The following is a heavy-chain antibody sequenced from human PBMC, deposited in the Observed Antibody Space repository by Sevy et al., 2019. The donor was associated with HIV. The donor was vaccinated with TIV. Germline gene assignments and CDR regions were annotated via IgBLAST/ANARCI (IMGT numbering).Heavy chain of an antibody. J-gene: IGHJ4*01. CDR1: RFTFDDYA. CDR2: ISWNSGSI. D-gene: IGHD6-19*01. V-gene: IGHV3-9*01. Sequence: GGSLRLSCAASRFTFDDYAMHWVRQAPGKGLEWVSGISWNSGSIGYADSVKGRFTISRDNAKNSLYLQMNSLRAEDTALYYCAKDMEAVAGLYYFDYWGHGTLVTVSS. CDR3: AKDMEAVAGLYYFDY.